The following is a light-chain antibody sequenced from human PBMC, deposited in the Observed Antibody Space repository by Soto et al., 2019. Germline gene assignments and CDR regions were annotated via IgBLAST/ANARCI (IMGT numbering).Light chain of an antibody. V-gene: IGLV1-36*01. Sequence: QSVLTQPPSVSEAPRQRVTISCSGSSSNIGKNAVNWYQQPPGEAPRLLIYSNDLRPSRVSDRFSGSKSGTSASLAISGLQSEDEADYYCSTWDDNLSVVFGGGTKVTVL. CDR1: SSNIGKNA. CDR2: SND. J-gene: IGLJ2*01. CDR3: STWDDNLSVV.